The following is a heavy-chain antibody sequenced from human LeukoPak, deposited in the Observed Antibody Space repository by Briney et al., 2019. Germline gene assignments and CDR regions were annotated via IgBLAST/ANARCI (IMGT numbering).Heavy chain of an antibody. CDR1: GFTFSSYA. Sequence: GGSLRLSCAASGFTFSSYAMHWVRQAPGKGLEYVSAISSNGGSTYYANSVKGRFTISRDNSKNTLYLQMGSLRAEDMAVYYCARGPLYDSSREYFQHWGQGTLVTVSS. CDR2: ISSNGGST. J-gene: IGHJ1*01. D-gene: IGHD3-22*01. CDR3: ARGPLYDSSREYFQH. V-gene: IGHV3-64*01.